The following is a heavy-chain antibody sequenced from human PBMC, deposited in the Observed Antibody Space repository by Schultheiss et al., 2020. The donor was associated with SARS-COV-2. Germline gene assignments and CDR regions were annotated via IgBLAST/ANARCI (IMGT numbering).Heavy chain of an antibody. CDR3: AWVHSYGSLYFDY. V-gene: IGHV3-21*04. J-gene: IGHJ4*02. Sequence: GGSLRLSCAASGFTFGSYAMSWVRQAPGKGLEWVSGISSSSSYIYYADSVKGRFTISRDNAKNSLYLQMNSLKTEDTAVYYCAWVHSYGSLYFDYWGQGTLVTVSS. CDR2: ISSSSSYI. CDR1: GFTFGSYA. D-gene: IGHD5-18*01.